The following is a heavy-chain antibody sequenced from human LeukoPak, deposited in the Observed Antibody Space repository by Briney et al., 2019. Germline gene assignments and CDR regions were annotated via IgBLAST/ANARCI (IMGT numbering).Heavy chain of an antibody. J-gene: IGHJ4*02. CDR3: ARGAAGGSGGIDY. CDR1: GFTFSSYA. V-gene: IGHV3-30-3*01. Sequence: GGSLRLPCAASGFTFSSYAMHWVRQAPGKGLEWVAVISYDGSNKYYADSVKGRFTISRDNSKNTLYLQMNSLRAEDTAVYYCARGAAGGSGGIDYWGQGTLVTVSS. D-gene: IGHD6-13*01. CDR2: ISYDGSNK.